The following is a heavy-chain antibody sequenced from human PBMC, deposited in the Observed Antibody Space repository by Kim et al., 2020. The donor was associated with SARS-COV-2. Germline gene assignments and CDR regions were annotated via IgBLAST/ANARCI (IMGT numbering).Heavy chain of an antibody. CDR1: GFTFDDSG. V-gene: IGHV3-20*04. CDR3: ARDRRTTRPLVTGSLDP. CDR2: INWNGGST. J-gene: IGHJ5*02. Sequence: GGSLRLSCAASGFTFDDSGMSWVRQAPGKGLEWVSGINWNGGSTAYADSVKGRFTISRDNAKNSLYLQMNSLRAEDTALYYCARDRRTTRPLVTGSLDPWGQGTLVTVSS. D-gene: IGHD1-1*01.